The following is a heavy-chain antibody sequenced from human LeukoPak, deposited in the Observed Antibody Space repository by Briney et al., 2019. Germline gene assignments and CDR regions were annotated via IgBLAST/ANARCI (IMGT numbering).Heavy chain of an antibody. CDR2: ISSSSSYI. J-gene: IGHJ4*02. V-gene: IGHV3-21*01. D-gene: IGHD3-3*01. CDR3: ARGDFWSGYPSFDY. Sequence: SGGSLRLSCAASGFTSSSYSMNWVRQAPGKGLEWVSSISSSSSYIYYADSVKGRFTISRDNAKNSLYLQMNSLRAEDTAVYYCARGDFWSGYPSFDYWGQGTLVTVSS. CDR1: GFTSSSYS.